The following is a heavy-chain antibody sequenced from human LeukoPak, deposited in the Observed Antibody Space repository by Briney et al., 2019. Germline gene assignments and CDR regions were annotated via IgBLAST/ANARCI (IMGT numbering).Heavy chain of an antibody. D-gene: IGHD2-21*01. CDR3: ARLPLRIRYFDY. V-gene: IGHV4-39*01. J-gene: IGHJ4*02. CDR1: GGSISSSSYY. CDR2: IYYSGST. Sequence: SSEPLSLPCTVSGGSISSSSYYWGWIRQPPGKGLEWIGSIYYSGSTYYNPSLKSRVTISVGTSKNQFSLKLSSVTAADTAVYYCARLPLRIRYFDYWGQGTLVTVSS.